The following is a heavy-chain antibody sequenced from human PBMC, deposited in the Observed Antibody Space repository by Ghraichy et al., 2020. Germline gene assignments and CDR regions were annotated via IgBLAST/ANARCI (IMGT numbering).Heavy chain of an antibody. CDR2: IYTSGST. V-gene: IGHV4-4*07. CDR1: GGSISSYY. Sequence: SETLSLTCTVSGGSISSYYWSRIRQPAGKGLEWIGRIYTSGSTNYNPSLKSRVTMSVDTSKNQFSLKLSSVTAADTAVYYCARDLSYGDYELDYFDYWGQGTLVTVSS. CDR3: ARDLSYGDYELDYFDY. J-gene: IGHJ4*02. D-gene: IGHD4-17*01.